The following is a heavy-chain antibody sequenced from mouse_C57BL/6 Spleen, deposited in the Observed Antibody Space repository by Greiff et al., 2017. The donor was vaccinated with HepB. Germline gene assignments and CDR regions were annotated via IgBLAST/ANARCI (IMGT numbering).Heavy chain of an antibody. CDR1: GYTFTSYW. D-gene: IGHD2-3*01. J-gene: IGHJ3*01. Sequence: QVQLQQPGAELVKPGASVKLSCKASGYTFTSYWMHWVKQRPGQGLEWIGMIHPNSGSTNYNEKFKSKATLTVDKSSSTAYMQLSSLTSEDSAVYYCARLSYDGYYSFAYWGQGTLVTVSA. CDR3: ARLSYDGYYSFAY. CDR2: IHPNSGST. V-gene: IGHV1-64*01.